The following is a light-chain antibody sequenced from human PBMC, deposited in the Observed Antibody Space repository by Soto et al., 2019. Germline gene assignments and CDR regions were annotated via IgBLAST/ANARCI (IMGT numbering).Light chain of an antibody. J-gene: IGKJ5*01. CDR3: QQYNNWLIT. CDR1: QSVSSN. V-gene: IGKV3-15*01. Sequence: EIVMTQSPATLSVSPGERATLSCRASQSVSSNLAWYQQKPGQAPRLLIYGASTRATGIPARFSGSGSGTEFPLTLSSLQSEDFAVYYCQQYNNWLITFGQGTRLEIK. CDR2: GAS.